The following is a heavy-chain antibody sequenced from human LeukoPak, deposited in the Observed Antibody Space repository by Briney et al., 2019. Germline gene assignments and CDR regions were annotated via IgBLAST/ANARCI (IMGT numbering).Heavy chain of an antibody. CDR1: GFTFSSYA. Sequence: GGSLRLSCITSGFTFSSYAMSWVRQAPGKGPEWVASISDSGGTTYYVDSVRGRFTISRDNSKNTLYLQMNSLRAEDTAIYSCARDIRGSGNYGWFDPWGQGTLVTVSS. CDR3: ARDIRGSGNYGWFDP. V-gene: IGHV3-23*01. D-gene: IGHD3-10*01. CDR2: ISDSGGTT. J-gene: IGHJ5*02.